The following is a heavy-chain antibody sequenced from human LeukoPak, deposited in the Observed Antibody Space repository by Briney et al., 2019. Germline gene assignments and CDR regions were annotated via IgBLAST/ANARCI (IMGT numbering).Heavy chain of an antibody. D-gene: IGHD6-19*01. V-gene: IGHV3-74*01. CDR1: GFTFSSYW. CDR2: INGDGRNI. CDR3: ARDKGQWLVRNWFDP. Sequence: GGSLRLSCVASGFTFSSYWMHWVRQDPRKGLVWVSRINGDGRNINYADSVRGRFIISRDNAKNTLYLQMNSLRAEDTAVYYCARDKGQWLVRNWFDPWGQGTLVTVSS. J-gene: IGHJ5*02.